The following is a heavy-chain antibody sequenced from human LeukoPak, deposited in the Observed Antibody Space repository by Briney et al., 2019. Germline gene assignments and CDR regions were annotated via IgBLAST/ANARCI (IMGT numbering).Heavy chain of an antibody. D-gene: IGHD2-21*01. J-gene: IGHJ4*02. CDR1: GYSISSGYY. V-gene: IGHV4-38-2*01. CDR3: ARGRWGAGDFDY. Sequence: SETLSLTCEVSGYSISSGYYWGWIRQPPGKGLEWIGSIYHSGSTYYNPSLKSRVTISVDTSKNQFSLKPSSVTDAGTAVYYCARGRWGAGDFDYWGQGTLVTVSS. CDR2: IYHSGST.